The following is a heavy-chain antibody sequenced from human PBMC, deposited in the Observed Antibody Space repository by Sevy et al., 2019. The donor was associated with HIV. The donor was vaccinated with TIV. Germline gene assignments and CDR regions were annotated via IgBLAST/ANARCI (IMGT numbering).Heavy chain of an antibody. V-gene: IGHV3-7*01. CDR2: IKQDGSEK. J-gene: IGHJ4*02. Sequence: GESLKISCAASGFTFSSYWMSWVRQAPGKGLEWVANIKQDGSEKYYVDSVKGRFTISRDNAKNSLYLQMNSLRAEDTAVYYCARDDDLYGSGSFDYWGQGTLVTVSS. CDR1: GFTFSSYW. CDR3: ARDDDLYGSGSFDY. D-gene: IGHD3-10*01.